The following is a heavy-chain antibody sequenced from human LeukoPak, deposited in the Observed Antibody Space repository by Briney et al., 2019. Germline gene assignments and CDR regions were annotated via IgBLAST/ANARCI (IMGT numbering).Heavy chain of an antibody. J-gene: IGHJ6*02. V-gene: IGHV3-7*01. CDR3: ARDDYQLGSYYYGMDV. CDR2: IKRDGSEK. D-gene: IGHD4-11*01. CDR1: GFTFSNYW. Sequence: PGGSLRLSCVASGFTFSNYWMTWVRQAPGKGLEWVANIKRDGSEKYYVDSVKGRFTISRDNAQNSLYLQMNSLRAEDTAVYYCARDDYQLGSYYYGMDVWGQGTTVTVSS.